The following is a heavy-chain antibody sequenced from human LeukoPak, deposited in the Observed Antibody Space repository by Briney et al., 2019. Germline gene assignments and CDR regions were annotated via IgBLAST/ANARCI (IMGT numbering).Heavy chain of an antibody. CDR2: IIPIFGIA. Sequence: ASVKVSCKASGGTFSSYAISWVRQAPGQGLGWMGRIIPIFGIANYAQKFQGRVTITADKSTSTAYMELSSLRSEDTAVYYCARDLEPNGYYYYGMDVWGQGTTVTVSS. CDR1: GGTFSSYA. D-gene: IGHD1-14*01. V-gene: IGHV1-69*04. J-gene: IGHJ6*02. CDR3: ARDLEPNGYYYYGMDV.